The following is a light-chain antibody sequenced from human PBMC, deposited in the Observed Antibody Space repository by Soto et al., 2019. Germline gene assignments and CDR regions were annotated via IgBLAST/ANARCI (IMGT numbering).Light chain of an antibody. CDR2: AAS. CDR3: QQHNSYTLT. J-gene: IGKJ4*01. Sequence: IQMTQSHSTLPASVGERVTITCRANQSISTWLAWYQQKPGKAPNLLIYAASTLESGVPSRFSVSGSGTDFTLTISSLKPEDFATYYCQQHNSYTLTFCGGTKVDIK. CDR1: QSISTW. V-gene: IGKV1-5*01.